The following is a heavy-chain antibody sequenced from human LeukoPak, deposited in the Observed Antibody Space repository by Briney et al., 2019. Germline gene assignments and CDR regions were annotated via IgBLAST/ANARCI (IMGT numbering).Heavy chain of an antibody. CDR3: ARDHTYYYGSGSNNWFDP. V-gene: IGHV1-18*01. Sequence: ASVKVSCKASGYTFTSYGISWVRQAPGQGLEWMGWISAYNSNTNYAQKLQGRVTMTTDTSTSTAYMELRSLRSDDTAVYYCARDHTYYYGSGSNNWFDPWGQGTLVTVSS. D-gene: IGHD3-10*01. CDR2: ISAYNSNT. CDR1: GYTFTSYG. J-gene: IGHJ5*02.